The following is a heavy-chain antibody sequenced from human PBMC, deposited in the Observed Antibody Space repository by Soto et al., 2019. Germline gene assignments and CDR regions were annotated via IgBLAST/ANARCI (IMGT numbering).Heavy chain of an antibody. J-gene: IGHJ6*02. CDR3: ARGGAGLFLEWLPYYYYGMDV. Sequence: GASVKVSCKASGGTFSSYAISWVRQAPGQGLEWMGGIIPIFGTANYAQKFQGRVTITADKSTSTAYMELSSLRSEDTSVYYCARGGAGLFLEWLPYYYYGMDVWGQGTTVTVSS. CDR1: GGTFSSYA. V-gene: IGHV1-69*06. CDR2: IIPIFGTA. D-gene: IGHD3-3*01.